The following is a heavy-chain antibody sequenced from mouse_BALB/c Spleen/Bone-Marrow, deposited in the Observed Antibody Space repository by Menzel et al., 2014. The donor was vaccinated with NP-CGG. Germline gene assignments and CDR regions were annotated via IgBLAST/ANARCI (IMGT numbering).Heavy chain of an antibody. V-gene: IGHV14-3*02. D-gene: IGHD1-1*01. CDR1: GFNIKDTY. CDR2: IDPANGNT. Sequence: EVQLQQSGAELAKPGASVKLSCTAPGFNIKDTYMHWVKQRPEQGLEWIGRIDPANGNTKYDPKFQGKATITADTSSDTAYLQLSSLTSEDTAVYYCAVYYYGSSLFAYWGQGTLVTVSA. CDR3: AVYYYGSSLFAY. J-gene: IGHJ3*01.